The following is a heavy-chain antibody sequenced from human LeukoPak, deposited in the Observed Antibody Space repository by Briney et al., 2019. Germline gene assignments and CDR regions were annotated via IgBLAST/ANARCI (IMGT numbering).Heavy chain of an antibody. Sequence: ASVKVSCKASGYTFTSYAMNWVRQAPGQGLEWMGWINTNTGNPTYAQGFTGRFVFSLDTSVSTAYLQISSLKAEDTAVYYCTRGTYGSGSYYIDPYWGQGTLVTVSS. CDR3: TRGTYGSGSYYIDPY. J-gene: IGHJ4*02. D-gene: IGHD3-10*01. V-gene: IGHV7-4-1*02. CDR1: GYTFTSYA. CDR2: INTNTGNP.